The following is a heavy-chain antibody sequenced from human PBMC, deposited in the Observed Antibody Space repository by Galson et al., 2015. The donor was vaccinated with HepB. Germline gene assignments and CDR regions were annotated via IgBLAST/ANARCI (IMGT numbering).Heavy chain of an antibody. CDR2: INPSGGST. V-gene: IGHV1-46*03. CDR1: GYTFTSYG. D-gene: IGHD3-10*01. J-gene: IGHJ5*02. Sequence: SVKVSCKASGYTFTSYGISWVRQAPGQGLEWMGIINPSGGSTSYAQKFQGRVTMARDTSTSTVYMELSSLRSEDTAVYYCARDPEAGSNWFDPWGQGTLVTVSS. CDR3: ARDPEAGSNWFDP.